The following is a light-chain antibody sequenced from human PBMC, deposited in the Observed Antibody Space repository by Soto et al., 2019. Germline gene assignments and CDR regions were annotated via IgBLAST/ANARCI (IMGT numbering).Light chain of an antibody. CDR1: QSVSSSY. J-gene: IGKJ2*01. Sequence: EIVLTQSPGTLSLSPGERATLSCRASQSVSSSYLAWYQQKPGQAPRLLIYGASSRATGIPDRFSGSGSGTDLTLTISRLEPEDFAVYYCQQYGSSPYTFRQGTKLEIK. CDR2: GAS. V-gene: IGKV3-20*01. CDR3: QQYGSSPYT.